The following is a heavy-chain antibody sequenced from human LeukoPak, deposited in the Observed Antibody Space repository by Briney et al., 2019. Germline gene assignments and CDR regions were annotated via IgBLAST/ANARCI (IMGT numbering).Heavy chain of an antibody. D-gene: IGHD3-3*01. V-gene: IGHV4-39*01. J-gene: IGHJ4*02. CDR2: IYYSGST. CDR1: GGSISSSSYY. CDR3: ARRRDFWSGYNFDY. Sequence: SETLSLTCTVSGGSISSSSYYWGWIRQPPGKGLEWIGSIYYSGSTYYNPSLKSRVTISVDTSKNQFSLKLSSVTAADTAVYYCARRRDFWSGYNFDYWGQGTLATVSS.